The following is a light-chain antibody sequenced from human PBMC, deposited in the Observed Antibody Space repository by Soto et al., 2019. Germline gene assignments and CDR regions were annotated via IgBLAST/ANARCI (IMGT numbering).Light chain of an antibody. Sequence: QSALTQPASVSGSPGQSIAISCTGTTSDVGHYNYVSWYQQHPGKAPQLMIYGVSNRPSGVSDRFSGSKSGDTASLTISGLQAEDEADYHCSSFTGSCYVFGTGTKVTVL. V-gene: IGLV2-14*03. CDR2: GVS. J-gene: IGLJ1*01. CDR3: SSFTGSCYV. CDR1: TSDVGHYNY.